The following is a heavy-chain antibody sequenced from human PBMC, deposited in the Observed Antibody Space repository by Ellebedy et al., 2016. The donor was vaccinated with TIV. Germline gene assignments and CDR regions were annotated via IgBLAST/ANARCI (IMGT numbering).Heavy chain of an antibody. CDR3: ARDRGDYSISGP. V-gene: IGHV3-74*01. CDR1: GFTFGRYW. CDR2: IKSDGSGT. J-gene: IGHJ5*02. D-gene: IGHD4-11*01. Sequence: HTGGSLRLSXVASGFTFGRYWMHWVRQAPGNKLVWVSRIKSDGSGTTYADSVKGRFTTSRDNARNTLYLQMNSLRGADTAVYFCARDRGDYSISGPWGQGTLVTVSS.